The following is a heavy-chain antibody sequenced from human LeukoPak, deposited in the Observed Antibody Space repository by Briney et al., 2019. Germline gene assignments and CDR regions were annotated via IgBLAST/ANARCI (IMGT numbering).Heavy chain of an antibody. D-gene: IGHD4-17*01. V-gene: IGHV3-33*06. CDR3: AKERQTGDYFTSDY. CDR1: GFTFSSYG. Sequence: PGRSLRLSCAASGFTFSSYGMHWVRQAPGKGLEWVAVIWYDGSNKYYADSVKGRFTISRDNSENTLYLQMNSLTVDDTAVYFCAKERQTGDYFTSDYWGQGTLVTVSS. CDR2: IWYDGSNK. J-gene: IGHJ4*02.